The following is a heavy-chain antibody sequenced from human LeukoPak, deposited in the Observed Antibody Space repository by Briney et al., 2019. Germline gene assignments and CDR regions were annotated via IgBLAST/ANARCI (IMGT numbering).Heavy chain of an antibody. D-gene: IGHD6-13*01. V-gene: IGHV3-74*01. J-gene: IGHJ5*02. CDR2: INSDGSST. CDR1: GFTFSSYW. Sequence: GGSLRLSCAASGFTFSSYWMHWVRQAPGKGLVWVSRINSDGSSTSYADSVKGRFTISRDNAKNSLYLQMNSLRAEDTAVYYCAREGRAYRYSSSWYPTPSWFDPWGQGTLVTVSS. CDR3: AREGRAYRYSSSWYPTPSWFDP.